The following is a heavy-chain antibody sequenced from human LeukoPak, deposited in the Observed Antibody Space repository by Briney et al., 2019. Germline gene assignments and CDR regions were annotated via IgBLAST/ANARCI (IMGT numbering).Heavy chain of an antibody. Sequence: GGSLRLSCAASGLTFSNYGMSWVRQAPGKGLEWVSSIRSSGDSTYYADSVKGRFTISRDDSKNTLSLQMNSLRVEDTAVYYCAQDLAWGAFDHWGQGTLVTVSS. D-gene: IGHD7-27*01. CDR1: GLTFSNYG. CDR3: AQDLAWGAFDH. CDR2: IRSSGDST. V-gene: IGHV3-23*01. J-gene: IGHJ4*02.